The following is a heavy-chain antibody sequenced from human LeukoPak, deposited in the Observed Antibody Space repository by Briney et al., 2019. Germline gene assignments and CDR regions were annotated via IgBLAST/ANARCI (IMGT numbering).Heavy chain of an antibody. V-gene: IGHV4-39*07. D-gene: IGHD2-15*01. J-gene: IGHJ6*02. Sequence: SETLSLTCTVSGGSISSSSYYWGWIRQPPGKGLEWIGSIYYSGSTNYNPSLKSRVTISVDTSKNQFSLKLSSVTAADTAVYYCARDHCSGGSCYSDGMDVWGQGTTVTVSS. CDR1: GGSISSSSYY. CDR2: IYYSGST. CDR3: ARDHCSGGSCYSDGMDV.